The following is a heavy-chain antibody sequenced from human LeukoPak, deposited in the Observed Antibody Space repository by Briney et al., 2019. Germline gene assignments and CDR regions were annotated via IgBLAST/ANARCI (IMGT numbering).Heavy chain of an antibody. V-gene: IGHV1-69*05. Sequence: ASVKVSCKASGGTFSSYAISWVRQAPGQGLEWMGGIIPIFGTANYAQKFQGRVTITTDESTSTAYMELSSLRSEDTAVYYCARGVSSSSHKTLYYWGQGTLVTVSS. J-gene: IGHJ4*02. CDR2: IIPIFGTA. CDR1: GGTFSSYA. CDR3: ARGVSSSSHKTLYY. D-gene: IGHD6-6*01.